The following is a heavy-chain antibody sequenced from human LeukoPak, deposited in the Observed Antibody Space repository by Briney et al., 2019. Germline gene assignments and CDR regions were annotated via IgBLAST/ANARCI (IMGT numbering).Heavy chain of an antibody. Sequence: SETLSLTCTVSGGSISSSSYYWGWIRQPPGKGLEWIGEINHSGSTNYNPSLKSRVTISVDTSKNQFSLKLSSVTAADTAVYYCARAPNYYDFWSGYYNNWFDPWGQGTLVTVSS. D-gene: IGHD3-3*01. CDR3: ARAPNYYDFWSGYYNNWFDP. CDR2: INHSGST. V-gene: IGHV4-39*07. J-gene: IGHJ5*02. CDR1: GGSISSSSYY.